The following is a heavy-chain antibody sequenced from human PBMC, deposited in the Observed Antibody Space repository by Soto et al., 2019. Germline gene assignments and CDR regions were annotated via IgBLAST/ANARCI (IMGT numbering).Heavy chain of an antibody. Sequence: TSETLSLTCAVYGGSGWSFSGYYWSWIRQPPGKGLEWIGYMYYSGSTNYNPSLKSRVTISVGTSKNQFSLKLSSVTAADTAVYYCARAGAATLSDYWGQGTLVTVSS. CDR2: MYYSGST. CDR3: ARAGAATLSDY. V-gene: IGHV4-59*02. CDR1: GGSGWSFSGYY. D-gene: IGHD2-15*01. J-gene: IGHJ4*02.